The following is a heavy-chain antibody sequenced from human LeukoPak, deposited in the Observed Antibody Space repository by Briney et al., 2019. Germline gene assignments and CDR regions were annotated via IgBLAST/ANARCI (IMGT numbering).Heavy chain of an antibody. V-gene: IGHV1-46*01. D-gene: IGHD4-23*01. CDR1: GYTFTSFY. CDR3: ARDNSVEDTAWWFDP. Sequence: ASVKVSCKASGYTFTSFYMHWVRQAPGQGLEGMGIINPSGGSTSYAQKFQGRVTMTRDMSTSTDYMELSSLRSEDTAVYYCARDNSVEDTAWWFDPWGQGKLVTVSS. CDR2: INPSGGST. J-gene: IGHJ5*02.